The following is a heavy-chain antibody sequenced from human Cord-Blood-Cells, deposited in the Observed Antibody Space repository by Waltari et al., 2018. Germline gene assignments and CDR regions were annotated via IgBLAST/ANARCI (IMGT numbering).Heavy chain of an antibody. CDR1: GYTFPSYA. V-gene: IGHV1-8*01. CDR2: MNPNSGNT. D-gene: IGHD6-13*01. J-gene: IGHJ2*01. Sequence: QVQLVQSGAEVKKPGASVKVSCKASGYTFPSYAINWVRQATGQGLEWMGWMNPNSGNTGYAQKFQGRVTMTRNTSISTAYMELSSLRSEDTAVYYCARAAAEFHNWYFDLWGRGTLVTVSS. CDR3: ARAAAEFHNWYFDL.